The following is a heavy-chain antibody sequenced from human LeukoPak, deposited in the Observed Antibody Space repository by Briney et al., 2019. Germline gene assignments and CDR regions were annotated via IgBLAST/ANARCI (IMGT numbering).Heavy chain of an antibody. D-gene: IGHD6-6*01. J-gene: IGHJ4*02. CDR1: GGFINSYY. CDR3: ARGSSSSGVLDY. V-gene: IGHV4-4*07. CDR2: IYTSGST. Sequence: SETLSLTCTVSGGFINSYYWSWIRQPAGKGLEWIGRIYTSGSTNYNPSLKSRVTMSLDTSRNQFSLQLSSVTAADAAVYYCARGSSSSGVLDYWGQGTLVTVSS.